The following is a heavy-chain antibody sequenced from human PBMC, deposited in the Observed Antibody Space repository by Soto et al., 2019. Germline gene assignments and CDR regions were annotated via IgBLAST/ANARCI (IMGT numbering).Heavy chain of an antibody. CDR2: LIPIFGTA. J-gene: IGHJ4*02. CDR1: GGTFSSYA. Sequence: QVQLVQSGAEVKKPGSSVKVSCKASGGTFSSYAISWVRQAPGQGLEWMGGLIPIFGTANYAQKLQGRVTITAEKSTRTAYMELSSLRSEDTAVYYCARHGSSGWTYYFDYWGQGTLVTVSS. D-gene: IGHD6-19*01. V-gene: IGHV1-69*06. CDR3: ARHGSSGWTYYFDY.